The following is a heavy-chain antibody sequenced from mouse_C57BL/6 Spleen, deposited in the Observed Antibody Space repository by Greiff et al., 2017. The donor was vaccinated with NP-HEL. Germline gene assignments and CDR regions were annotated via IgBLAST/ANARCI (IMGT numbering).Heavy chain of an antibody. J-gene: IGHJ2*01. CDR3: ARSLITTVVASFDY. CDR2: INPSSGYT. V-gene: IGHV1-4*01. CDR1: GYTFTSYT. Sequence: VQLQQSGAELARPGASVKMSCKASGYTFTSYTMHWVKQRPGQGLEWIGYINPSSGYTKYNQKFKDKATLTADKSSSTAYMQLSSLTSEDSAVYYCARSLITTVVASFDYWGQGTTLTVSS. D-gene: IGHD1-1*01.